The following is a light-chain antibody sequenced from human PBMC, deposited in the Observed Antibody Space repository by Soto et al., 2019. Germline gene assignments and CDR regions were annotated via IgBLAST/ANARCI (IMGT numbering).Light chain of an antibody. CDR3: LQHNSYPFT. Sequence: DIQMTQSPSSLSASVGDRVTITCRASQGIRTDLGWFQQKPGKAPKRLIYAASSLESGVPSRFSGSGYGTEFTLTISSLQPEDFATYYCLQHNSYPFTFGPGTKVDIK. CDR1: QGIRTD. CDR2: AAS. V-gene: IGKV1-17*01. J-gene: IGKJ3*01.